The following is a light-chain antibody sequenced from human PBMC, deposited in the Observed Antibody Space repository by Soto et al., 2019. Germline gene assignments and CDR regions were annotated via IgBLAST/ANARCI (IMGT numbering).Light chain of an antibody. V-gene: IGLV7-43*01. CDR3: LLYYGGAQVL. CDR1: AGAVTSAYY. Sequence: QAVVTQEPSLTVSPGGTVTLTCASSAGAVTSAYYTNWLQQKPGQAPRALIYSTSEKHSWTPARFSGSLLGGKAALTLSAAQPEEEVDYYCLLYYGGAQVLFGGGTKLTVL. J-gene: IGLJ2*01. CDR2: STS.